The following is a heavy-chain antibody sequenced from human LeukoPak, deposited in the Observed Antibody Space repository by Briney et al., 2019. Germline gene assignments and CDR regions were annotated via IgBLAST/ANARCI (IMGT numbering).Heavy chain of an antibody. Sequence: ASVKVSCKASGYTFTSYAIHWVRQAPGQRLEWMGWINAGNGDTKYSQKFQGRVTITRDTSASIVYMELSSLISEDTALYSCARGSTSDWPFDYWGQGTLVTVSS. V-gene: IGHV1-3*01. CDR1: GYTFTSYA. CDR3: ARGSTSDWPFDY. J-gene: IGHJ4*02. CDR2: INAGNGDT. D-gene: IGHD2-2*01.